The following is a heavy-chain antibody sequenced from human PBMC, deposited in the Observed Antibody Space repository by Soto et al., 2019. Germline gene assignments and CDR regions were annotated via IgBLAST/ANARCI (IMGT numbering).Heavy chain of an antibody. V-gene: IGHV3-30*18. CDR2: ISYDGSNK. D-gene: IGHD4-4*01. CDR1: GFTFSSYG. Sequence: PGGSLRLSCVASGFTFSSYGMHWVRQAPGKGLEWVAVISYDGSNKYYADSVKGRFTISRDNSKNTLYLQMNSLRAEDTAVYYCAKDKFVTPVTTYYYGMDVWGQGTTVTVSS. CDR3: AKDKFVTPVTTYYYGMDV. J-gene: IGHJ6*02.